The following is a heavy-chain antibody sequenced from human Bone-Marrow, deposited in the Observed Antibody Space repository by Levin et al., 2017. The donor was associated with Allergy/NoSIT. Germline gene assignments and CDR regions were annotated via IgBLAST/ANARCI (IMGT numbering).Heavy chain of an antibody. V-gene: IGHV3-15*01. CDR3: NTIQSFGY. CDR1: GFTFSDAW. CDR2: SISKTHGGAI. Sequence: PGGSLRLSCTASGFTFSDAWVIWVRQAPGKGLEWVGRSISKTHGGAIDYAAPVKGRFTISRDDSKNTLYLQMDSLKTEDTAVYYCNTIQSFGYWGQGTLVTVSS. D-gene: IGHD4-11*01. J-gene: IGHJ4*02.